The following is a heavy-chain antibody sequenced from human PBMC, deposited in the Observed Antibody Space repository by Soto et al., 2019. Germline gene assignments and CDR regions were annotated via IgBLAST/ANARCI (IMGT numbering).Heavy chain of an antibody. Sequence: GGSLRLSCAASGFTVSSNYMSWVRQAPGKGLEWVSVIYSGGTTYYADSVKGRFTISRDNSKSTLYLQMNSLKTEDTAVYYCTTGIVVVIPSGMDVWGQGT. CDR2: IYSGGTT. CDR3: TTGIVVVIPSGMDV. J-gene: IGHJ6*02. CDR1: GFTVSSNY. D-gene: IGHD3-22*01. V-gene: IGHV3-66*01.